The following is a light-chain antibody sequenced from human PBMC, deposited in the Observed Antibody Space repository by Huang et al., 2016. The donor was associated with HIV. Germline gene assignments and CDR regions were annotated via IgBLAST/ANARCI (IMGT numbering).Light chain of an antibody. CDR1: QSISRY. CDR3: QQSYSTPPYT. J-gene: IGKJ2*01. V-gene: IGKV1-39*01. CDR2: AAS. Sequence: DIQMTQSPTSLSASVGDRVTITCRASQSISRYLNWYQQKPGKAPKLLIYAASSLQSGVPSRSSGSGSGTDFTLTISSLQPEDFATYYCQQSYSTPPYTFGQGTKLEIK.